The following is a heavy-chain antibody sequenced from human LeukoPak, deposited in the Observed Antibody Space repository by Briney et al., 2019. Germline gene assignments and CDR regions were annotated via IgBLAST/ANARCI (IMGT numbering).Heavy chain of an antibody. CDR3: ARGLYHYGSGNDFDY. CDR2: INSDGSST. V-gene: IGHV3-74*01. CDR1: GFTFSSYR. Sequence: PGGSLRLSCAASGFTFSSYRMHWVRQAPGKGLVWVSRINSDGSSTSYADSVKGRFTISRDNAKNTLYLQMNSLRAEDTAVYYCARGLYHYGSGNDFDYWGQGTLVTVSS. D-gene: IGHD3-10*01. J-gene: IGHJ4*02.